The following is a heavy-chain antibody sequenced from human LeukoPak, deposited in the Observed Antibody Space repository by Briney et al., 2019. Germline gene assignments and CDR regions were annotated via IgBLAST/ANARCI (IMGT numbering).Heavy chain of an antibody. Sequence: SETLSLTCTVSGGSISSYYWSWIRQPAGKGLEWIGRIYTSGSTNYNPSLKSRVTMSVDTSKNQFSLKLSSVTAADTAVYYCARDLGLSDYYDSSGYTYYYYGMDVWGQGTTVTVSS. D-gene: IGHD3-22*01. J-gene: IGHJ6*02. CDR1: GGSISSYY. CDR2: IYTSGST. V-gene: IGHV4-4*07. CDR3: ARDLGLSDYYDSSGYTYYYYGMDV.